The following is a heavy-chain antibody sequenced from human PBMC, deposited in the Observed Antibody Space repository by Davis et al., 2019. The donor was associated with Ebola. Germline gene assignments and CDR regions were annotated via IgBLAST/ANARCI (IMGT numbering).Heavy chain of an antibody. V-gene: IGHV3-30-3*01. CDR1: GFTFSSYA. Sequence: PGGSLRLSCAASGFTFSSYAMHWVRQAPGKGLEWVAVISYDGSNKYYADSVKGRFTISRDNSKNTLYLQMNSLRAEDTAVYYCARFLYYYDSSPYGMDVWGQGTTVTVSS. CDR3: ARFLYYYDSSPYGMDV. D-gene: IGHD3-22*01. J-gene: IGHJ6*02. CDR2: ISYDGSNK.